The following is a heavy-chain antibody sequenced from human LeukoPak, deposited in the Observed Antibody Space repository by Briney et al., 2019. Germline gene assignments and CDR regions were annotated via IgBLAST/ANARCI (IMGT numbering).Heavy chain of an antibody. CDR3: ANYRSGGGGYYSGLEH. J-gene: IGHJ1*01. Sequence: GGSLRLSCAASGFTFKNYAMTWVRQAPGKGPEWVSRTSGSGDIRLYADSVKGRFTISRTNSENRLYLQMNSLRADDSGVYYCANYRSGGGGYYSGLEHWGQGTQVTVSS. D-gene: IGHD2-15*01. CDR2: TSGSGDIR. CDR1: GFTFKNYA. V-gene: IGHV3-23*01.